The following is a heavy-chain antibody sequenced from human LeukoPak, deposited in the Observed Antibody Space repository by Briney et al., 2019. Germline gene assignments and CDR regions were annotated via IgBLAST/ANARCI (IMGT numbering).Heavy chain of an antibody. V-gene: IGHV1-3*01. CDR1: GYTFTSYA. CDR2: INAGNGDT. J-gene: IGHJ6*04. D-gene: IGHD2-2*02. CDR3: ARCGPGSTSCYNKGNIGMDV. Sequence: GASVKVSCKSSGYTFTSYAMNWVRQAPGQKLEWMGWINAGNGDTKYSQKFQGRVTITRDTSASTAYMELSSLRSEDTAVYYCARCGPGSTSCYNKGNIGMDVWGKGTTVTVSS.